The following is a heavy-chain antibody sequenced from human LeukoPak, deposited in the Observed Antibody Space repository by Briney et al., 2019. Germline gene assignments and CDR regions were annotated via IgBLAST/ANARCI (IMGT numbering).Heavy chain of an antibody. CDR2: INSDGSDI. V-gene: IGHV3-74*01. J-gene: IGHJ3*01. D-gene: IGHD1-26*01. Sequence: GGSRRLSCVASGFSFRTNWMYGVRQVPGKALEWVSRINSDGSDISYADSVRGRFTISRDNAKDTLYLQMNSLRVDDTAVYYCARVREVWGQGTMVTVS. CDR1: GFSFRTNW. CDR3: ARVREV.